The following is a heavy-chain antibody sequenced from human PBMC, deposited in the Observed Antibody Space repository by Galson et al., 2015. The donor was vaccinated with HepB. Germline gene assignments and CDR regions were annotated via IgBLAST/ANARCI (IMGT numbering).Heavy chain of an antibody. CDR3: TTDRPGIHCSYSSCYGGLGY. D-gene: IGHD2-2*01. CDR1: GFTFTNAW. CDR2: IKSKIDGGTT. V-gene: IGHV3-15*07. Sequence: SLRLSCAASGFTFTNAWMNWVRQAPGKGLEWVGRIKSKIDGGTTDYPAPVKGRFIISRDDSKNTLYLQMNNLKTDDTAVYYCTTDRPGIHCSYSSCYGGLGYWGQGTLVTVSS. J-gene: IGHJ4*02.